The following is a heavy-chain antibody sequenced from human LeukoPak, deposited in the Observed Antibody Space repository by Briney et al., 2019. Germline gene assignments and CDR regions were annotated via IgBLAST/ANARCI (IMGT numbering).Heavy chain of an antibody. V-gene: IGHV3-66*01. Sequence: GGSLRLSCAVSTFTVASNYMSWVRQTPGKGLVWVSDIYQGGSTYYSDSVKGRFTISRDNSKNTLYLQMNSLRAEDTAVYYCARRVRGVAGNYFDLWGRGTLVTVSS. CDR2: IYQGGST. CDR1: TFTVASNY. D-gene: IGHD6-19*01. J-gene: IGHJ2*01. CDR3: ARRVRGVAGNYFDL.